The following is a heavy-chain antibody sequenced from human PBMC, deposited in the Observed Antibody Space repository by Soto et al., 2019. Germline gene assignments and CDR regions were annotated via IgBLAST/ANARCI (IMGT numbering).Heavy chain of an antibody. Sequence: GGSLRPSCTASGFTFGDYAMSWVRQAPGKGLEWVGFIRSKAYGGTTEYAASVKGRFTISRDDSKGIAYLQMNSLKTEDTAVYYCTRDRSRGSSGYVPDYFDYWGQGTLVTVSS. V-gene: IGHV3-49*04. CDR1: GFTFGDYA. J-gene: IGHJ4*02. CDR3: TRDRSRGSSGYVPDYFDY. CDR2: IRSKAYGGTT. D-gene: IGHD3-22*01.